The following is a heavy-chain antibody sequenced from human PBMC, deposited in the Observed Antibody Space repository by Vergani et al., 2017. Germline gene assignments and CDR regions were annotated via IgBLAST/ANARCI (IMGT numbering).Heavy chain of an antibody. CDR3: ARDRLTMVRGVRLRAAPYNWCDP. J-gene: IGHJ5*02. CDR1: GGTFSSYT. CDR2: INPNSGGT. V-gene: IGHV1-2*02. Sequence: QVQLVQSGAEVKKPGSSVKVSCKASGGTFSSYTISWVRQAPGQGLEWMGRINPNSGGTNYAQKFQGRVTMTRDTSISTAYMELSRLRSDDTAVYYCARDRLTMVRGVRLRAAPYNWCDPWGQGTLVTVS. D-gene: IGHD3-10*01.